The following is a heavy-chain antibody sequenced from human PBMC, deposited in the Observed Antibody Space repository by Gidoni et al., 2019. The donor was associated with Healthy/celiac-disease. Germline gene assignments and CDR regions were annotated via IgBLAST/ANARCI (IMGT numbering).Heavy chain of an antibody. D-gene: IGHD3-22*01. CDR3: ARDSNGGAYVPIPSSGDYGMDV. Sequence: EVQLVESGGGLVKPGGSLRLSCAASGFTFRSYSMNWIPQAPGKGLEWVSSISSSSSYIYYADSVKGRFTISRDNAKNSLYLQMNSLRAEDTAVYYCARDSNGGAYVPIPSSGDYGMDVWGQGTTVTVSS. CDR2: ISSSSSYI. V-gene: IGHV3-21*01. J-gene: IGHJ6*02. CDR1: GFTFRSYS.